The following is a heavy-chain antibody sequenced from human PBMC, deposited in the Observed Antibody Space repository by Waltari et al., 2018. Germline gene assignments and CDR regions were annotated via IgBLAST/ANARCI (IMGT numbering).Heavy chain of an antibody. Sequence: EVQLVESGGGLVKPGGSLRLSCAASGFTFSSYSMNWVRQASGKGLEWVSGINWNGGSTGYADSVKGRFTISRDNAKNSLYLQMNSLRAEDTALYHCARDRFPRVLVGADDAFDIWGQGTMVTVSS. CDR3: ARDRFPRVLVGADDAFDI. CDR1: GFTFSSYS. J-gene: IGHJ3*02. D-gene: IGHD1-26*01. V-gene: IGHV3-20*01. CDR2: INWNGGST.